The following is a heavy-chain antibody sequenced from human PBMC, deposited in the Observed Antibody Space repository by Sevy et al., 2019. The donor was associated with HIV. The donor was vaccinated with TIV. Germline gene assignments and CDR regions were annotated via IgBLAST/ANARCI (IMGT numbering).Heavy chain of an antibody. Sequence: ASVKVSCKASGHTFTDYFMHWVRQAPGQGLEWMGWINPDSGDTKYARKFHGRVTLTRDTSLSTAYMERSRLKADDTAVYYCASPGGYRYGSLLDYWGQGTLVTVSS. V-gene: IGHV1-2*02. J-gene: IGHJ4*02. CDR2: INPDSGDT. CDR3: ASPGGYRYGSLLDY. CDR1: GHTFTDYF. D-gene: IGHD5-18*01.